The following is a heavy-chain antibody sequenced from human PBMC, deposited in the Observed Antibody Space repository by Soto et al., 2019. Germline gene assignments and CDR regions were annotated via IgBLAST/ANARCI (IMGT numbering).Heavy chain of an antibody. CDR3: TVIGRGYSYGPVDY. CDR1: GFTFGDYA. D-gene: IGHD5-18*01. V-gene: IGHV3-49*03. J-gene: IGHJ4*02. Sequence: GGSLRLSCTASGFTFGDYAMSWFRQAPGKGLEWVGFIRSKAYGGTTEYAASVKGRFTISRDDSKSIAYLQMNSLKTEDTAVYYCTVIGRGYSYGPVDYWGQGTLVTVSS. CDR2: IRSKAYGGTT.